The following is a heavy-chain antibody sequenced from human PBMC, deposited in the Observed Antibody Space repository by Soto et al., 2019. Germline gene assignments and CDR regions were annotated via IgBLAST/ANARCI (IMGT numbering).Heavy chain of an antibody. Sequence: QVQLVQSGAEVKKPGSSVKVSCKASGGTFSSYAISWVRQAPGQGLEWMGGIIPIFGTANYAQKFQGRVTITADESTSTAYMELGSLRSEDTAVYYCAGTIDSSSWYNAHYWGQGTLVTVAS. D-gene: IGHD6-13*01. CDR2: IIPIFGTA. CDR1: GGTFSSYA. CDR3: AGTIDSSSWYNAHY. J-gene: IGHJ4*02. V-gene: IGHV1-69*01.